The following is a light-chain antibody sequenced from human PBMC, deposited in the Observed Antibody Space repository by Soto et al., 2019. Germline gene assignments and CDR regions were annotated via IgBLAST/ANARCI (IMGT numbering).Light chain of an antibody. CDR2: GGS. CDR3: HCQDFQCFRVYI. CDR1: QSVTNTY. V-gene: IGKV3-20*01. Sequence: EIVLTQSPVTLSLSPGERATLSCRASQSVTNTYLAWYQQKPDQSPRLIIYGGSNRASGFPHRFSGGGSGTDFTLTISRLEPEDSAVYYCHCQDFQCFRVYIFCQGTKLQIK. J-gene: IGKJ2*01.